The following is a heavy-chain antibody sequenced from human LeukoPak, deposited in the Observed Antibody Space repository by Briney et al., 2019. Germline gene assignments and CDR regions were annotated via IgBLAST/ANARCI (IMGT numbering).Heavy chain of an antibody. J-gene: IGHJ6*03. CDR1: GGSISSYY. D-gene: IGHD5-24*01. CDR3: ARARITSGHPYYYYYMDV. V-gene: IGHV4-59*01. Sequence: SETLSLTCTVSGGSISSYYWSWIRQPPGKGLEWIGYIYYSGSTNYNPSLKSRVTISVDTSKNQFSLKLSSVTAADTAVYYCARARITSGHPYYYYYMDVWGKGTTVTVSS. CDR2: IYYSGST.